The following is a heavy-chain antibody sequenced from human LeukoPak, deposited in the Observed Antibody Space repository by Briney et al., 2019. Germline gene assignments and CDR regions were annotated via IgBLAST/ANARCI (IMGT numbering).Heavy chain of an antibody. D-gene: IGHD3-9*01. CDR2: IYYSGST. Sequence: SETLSLTCTVSGDSITSYYWTWIRQAPGKALEWIGYIYYSGSTNYSPSLKSRVTISLDKSKTQFFLKLSSVAAADTAVYYCARLSNYGILTGNSWFDSWGQGTLVTVSS. J-gene: IGHJ5*01. CDR3: ARLSNYGILTGNSWFDS. CDR1: GDSITSYY. V-gene: IGHV4-59*08.